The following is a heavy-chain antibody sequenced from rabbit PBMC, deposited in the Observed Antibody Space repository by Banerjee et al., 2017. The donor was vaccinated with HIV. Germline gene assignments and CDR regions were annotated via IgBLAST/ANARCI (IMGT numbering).Heavy chain of an antibody. CDR2: INAGGSGNT. CDR3: ARDSGKFDL. D-gene: IGHD4-1*01. J-gene: IGHJ6*01. Sequence: QSLEESGGDLVKPGASLTLTCTGSGFSFSSSYYMCWVRQAPGKGLEWIACINAGGSGNTVYASWAKGRFTISKTSSTTVTLQMTSLTGADTATYFCARDSGKFDLWGPGTLVTVS. CDR1: GFSFSSSYY. V-gene: IGHV1S40*01.